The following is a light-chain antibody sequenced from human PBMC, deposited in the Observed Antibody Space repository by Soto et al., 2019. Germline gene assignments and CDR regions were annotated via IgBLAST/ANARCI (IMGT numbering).Light chain of an antibody. J-gene: IGKJ3*01. V-gene: IGKV4-1*01. Sequence: DIVMTQSPDSLAVSLGERATINCKSSQSVLYSSNNENYLAWYQQKPGQPPKLLIFWASTRESGVPDRFSGSGSGTDITLTISSLQAEDVPVYYCQQYYSNPFTFGPGTKVEIK. CDR2: WAS. CDR1: QSVLYSSNNENY. CDR3: QQYYSNPFT.